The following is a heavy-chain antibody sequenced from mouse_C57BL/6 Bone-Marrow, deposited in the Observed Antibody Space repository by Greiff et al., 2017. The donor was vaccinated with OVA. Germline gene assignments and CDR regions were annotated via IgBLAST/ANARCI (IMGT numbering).Heavy chain of an antibody. CDR3: GRGDYDWYFDV. V-gene: IGHV1-59*01. J-gene: IGHJ1*03. Sequence: QVQLQQPGAELVRPGTSVKLSCKASGYTFTSYWIHWVKQRPGQGLEWIGVIDPSDSYTNYNQKFKGKATLTVDTSSSTAYMQLSSLTSEDSAVYYCGRGDYDWYFDVWGTGTTVTVSS. CDR2: IDPSDSYT. CDR1: GYTFTSYW. D-gene: IGHD2-4*01.